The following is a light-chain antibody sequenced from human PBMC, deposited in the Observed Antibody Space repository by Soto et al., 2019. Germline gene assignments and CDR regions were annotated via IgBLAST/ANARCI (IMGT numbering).Light chain of an antibody. J-gene: IGKJ5*01. CDR3: QQYKNWPIT. CDR1: QSVGSN. V-gene: IGKV3D-15*01. Sequence: EIVMTQSPATLSVTPGERATLSCRASQSVGSNLAWYQQKPGQAPRLLIYGASTMATGIPARFRGSGSGTEFTLTISSLQSEDFEVYYCQQYKNWPITFGQGTRLEIK. CDR2: GAS.